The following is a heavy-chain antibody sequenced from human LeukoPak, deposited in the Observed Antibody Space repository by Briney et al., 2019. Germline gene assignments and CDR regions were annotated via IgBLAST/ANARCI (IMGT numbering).Heavy chain of an antibody. CDR2: ITGDGGST. CDR1: GFTFDDYA. V-gene: IGHV3-43*02. D-gene: IGHD3-9*01. CDR3: AKGRHHYDILTGDAFDI. J-gene: IGHJ3*02. Sequence: PGGSLRLSCAASGFTFDDYAMHWVRQAPGKGLEWVSLITGDGGSTYYADSVQGRFTISRDNSKNSLYVQLNSLRTEDTALYYCAKGRHHYDILTGDAFDIWGQGTMVTVPS.